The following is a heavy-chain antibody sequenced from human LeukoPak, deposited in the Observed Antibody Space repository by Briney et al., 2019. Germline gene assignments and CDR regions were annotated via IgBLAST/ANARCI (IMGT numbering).Heavy chain of an antibody. CDR2: INPNSGGT. CDR1: GYTFTGNF. V-gene: IGHV1-2*02. J-gene: IGHJ4*02. Sequence: ASVKVSCKTSGYTFTGNFMHWVRQAPGQGPEWMGWINPNSGGTNYAQKFQGRVTMTRDTSISTAYMELSRLRSDDTAVYYCARAIVDTAMVKTPLDYWGQGTLVTVSS. D-gene: IGHD5-18*01. CDR3: ARAIVDTAMVKTPLDY.